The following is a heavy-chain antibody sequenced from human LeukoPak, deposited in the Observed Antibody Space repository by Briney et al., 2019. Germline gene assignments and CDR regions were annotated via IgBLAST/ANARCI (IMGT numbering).Heavy chain of an antibody. CDR3: AQHHGSGTYYNYFDW. Sequence: KPSETLSLTCTVSGASINDYYWTWIRQPPGKGLEWIANIFHSGSTNYNPSLKSRVTISVEASKNQFSLRLSSVTAADTAVYYCAQHHGSGTYYNYFDWWGQGTLVSVSS. V-gene: IGHV4-59*01. CDR2: IFHSGST. D-gene: IGHD3-10*01. J-gene: IGHJ4*02. CDR1: GASINDYY.